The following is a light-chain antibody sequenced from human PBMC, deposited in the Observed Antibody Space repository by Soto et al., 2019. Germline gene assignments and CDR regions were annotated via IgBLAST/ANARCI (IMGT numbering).Light chain of an antibody. V-gene: IGLV2-14*01. CDR3: SSYTSSSTLDV. J-gene: IGLJ7*01. CDR2: EVS. CDR1: SSDVGGYNY. Sequence: QSALTQPVSVSGSPGQSITISCTGTSSDVGGYNYVSWYQQHPGKAPKLMIYEVSNRPSGVSNRFSGSKSGNTASLTISGLQAEDEADYYCSSYTSSSTLDVFGGGTQLTVL.